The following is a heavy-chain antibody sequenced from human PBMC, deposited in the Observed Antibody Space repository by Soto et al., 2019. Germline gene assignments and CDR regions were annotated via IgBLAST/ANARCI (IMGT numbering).Heavy chain of an antibody. CDR2: ISGSGGST. V-gene: IGHV3-23*01. Sequence: EVQLLESGGGLVQPGGSLRLSCAASGFTFSSYAMSWVRQAPGKGLEWVSAISGSGGSTYYADSVKGRFTISRDNSKSALYLQTNIPSAEETAVYDCAKPIAVAGNWYFDLGGRGTLVPVSP. CDR3: AKPIAVAGNWYFDL. D-gene: IGHD6-19*01. CDR1: GFTFSSYA. J-gene: IGHJ2*01.